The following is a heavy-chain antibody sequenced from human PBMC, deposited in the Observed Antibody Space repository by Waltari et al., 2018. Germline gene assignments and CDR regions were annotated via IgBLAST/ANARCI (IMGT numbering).Heavy chain of an antibody. CDR1: GGSISSGSYY. D-gene: IGHD5-12*01. CDR2: IYTSGST. J-gene: IGHJ4*02. V-gene: IGHV4-61*09. Sequence: QVQLQESGPGLVKPSQTLSLTCTVSGGSISSGSYYWSWIRQPAGKGLEWIGYIYTSGSTNYNPSRKSRVTISVDTSKNQFSLKLSSVTAADTAVYYCARDSGYGYFDYWGQGTLVTVSS. CDR3: ARDSGYGYFDY.